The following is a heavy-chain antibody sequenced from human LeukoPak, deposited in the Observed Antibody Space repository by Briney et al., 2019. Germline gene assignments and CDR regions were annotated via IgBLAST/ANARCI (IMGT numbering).Heavy chain of an antibody. CDR2: VSAYNGNR. CDR3: ARGGPGWDSSSWYNY. CDR1: GYTFTSYG. Sequence: ASVKVSCKTSGYTFTSYGIIWVRQAPGQGLEWMGWVSAYNGNRNYAQKLQGRVTMTTDTSTSTAYMELRSLRSDDTAVYYCARGGPGWDSSSWYNYWGQGTLVTVSS. D-gene: IGHD6-13*01. V-gene: IGHV1-18*01. J-gene: IGHJ4*02.